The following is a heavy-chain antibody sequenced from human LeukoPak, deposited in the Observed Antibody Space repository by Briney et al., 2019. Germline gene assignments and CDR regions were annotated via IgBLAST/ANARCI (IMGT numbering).Heavy chain of an antibody. V-gene: IGHV4-39*07. D-gene: IGHD1-26*01. J-gene: IGHJ3*01. CDR1: GGSISSSNYY. Sequence: SETLSLTCSASGGSISSSNYYWGWIRRPPGEGLEWIGSIYYTGSTYYNPSLKSRVTISVDTSKNQFSLKVTSVTPEDTAVYYCARGGASPGRNGFDVWGQGTMVTVSS. CDR2: IYYTGST. CDR3: ARGGASPGRNGFDV.